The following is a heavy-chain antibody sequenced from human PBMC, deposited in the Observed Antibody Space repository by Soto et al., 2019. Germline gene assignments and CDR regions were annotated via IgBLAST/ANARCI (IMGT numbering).Heavy chain of an antibody. CDR3: AKSIQLWPRSLDH. Sequence: GGSLRLSCAASGFTFKNYAISWVRQAPGKGPEWVSAISGSGGSTYYADSVKGRFTISRDNSENTLFLQLNSLRADDTALYYCAKSIQLWPRSLDHWGQGTLVTVSS. V-gene: IGHV3-23*01. D-gene: IGHD1-1*01. CDR2: ISGSGGST. CDR1: GFTFKNYA. J-gene: IGHJ4*02.